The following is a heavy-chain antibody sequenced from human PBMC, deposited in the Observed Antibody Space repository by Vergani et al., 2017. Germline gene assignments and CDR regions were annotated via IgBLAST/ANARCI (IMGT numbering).Heavy chain of an antibody. CDR1: GGSISSYY. CDR3: ARELTWFGELSYYFDY. CDR2: IYTSGST. Sequence: QVQLQESGPGLVKPSETLSLTCTVSGGSISSYYWSWIRQPAGKGLEWIGRIYTSGSTNYNPSLKSRVTMSVDTSKNQFSLKLSSVTAADTAVYYCARELTWFGELSYYFDYWGQGTLVTASS. V-gene: IGHV4-4*07. J-gene: IGHJ4*02. D-gene: IGHD3-10*01.